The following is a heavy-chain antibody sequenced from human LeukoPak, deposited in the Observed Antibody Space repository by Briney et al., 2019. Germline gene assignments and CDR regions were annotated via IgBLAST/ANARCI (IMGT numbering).Heavy chain of an antibody. CDR1: GGSISSYY. CDR3: ARAADIVVVVAAAGAFDI. J-gene: IGHJ3*02. D-gene: IGHD2-15*01. Sequence: PSETLSLTCTVSGGSISSYYWSWIRQPPGKGLEWNGYIYYSGSTNYNPSLKSRVTISVDTSKNQFSLKLSSVTAADTAVYYCARAADIVVVVAAAGAFDIWGQGTMVTVSS. V-gene: IGHV4-59*01. CDR2: IYYSGST.